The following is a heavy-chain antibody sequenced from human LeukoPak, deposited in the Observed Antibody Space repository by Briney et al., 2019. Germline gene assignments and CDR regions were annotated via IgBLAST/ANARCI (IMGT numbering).Heavy chain of an antibody. V-gene: IGHV3-7*01. CDR3: AGGSGWLFGT. CDR1: GFSFSTYW. CDR2: IKQDGSDK. J-gene: IGHJ5*02. Sequence: PGGSLRLSCAASGFSFSTYWMTWVRQAPGKGLEWVANIKQDGSDKRYVDSVKGRFTISRDNAKNSLYLQMNNLRVEDTAIYYCAGGSGWLFGTWGQGTLVTVSS. D-gene: IGHD6-19*01.